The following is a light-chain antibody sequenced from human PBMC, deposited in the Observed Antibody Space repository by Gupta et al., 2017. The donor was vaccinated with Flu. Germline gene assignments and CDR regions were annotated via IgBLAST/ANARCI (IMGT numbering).Light chain of an antibody. J-gene: IGKJ3*01. Sequence: EAVLMQSPGTLSLSPGERATLSCRASQSVSSSDLAWYQQRPGQAPRLLIYGASSRATGVPDRFSGSGYGTAFTLTISRREAEDSAVYYCQRYGNSPVFTFGHGTKVDIK. V-gene: IGKV3-20*01. CDR2: GAS. CDR3: QRYGNSPVFT. CDR1: QSVSSSD.